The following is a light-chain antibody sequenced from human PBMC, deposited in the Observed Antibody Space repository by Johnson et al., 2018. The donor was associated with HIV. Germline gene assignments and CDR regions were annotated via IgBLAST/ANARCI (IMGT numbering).Light chain of an antibody. CDR2: ENN. V-gene: IGLV1-51*02. CDR1: SSNIGTND. Sequence: QSVLTQPPSVSAAPGQKVTVSCSGSSSNIGTNDVSWYQQFPGAAPKLLIYENNKRPSGIPDRFSGSKSGTSATLGITGLQTGDEADYYCGTWDTSLSPGGVFGTGTKVSVL. J-gene: IGLJ1*01. CDR3: GTWDTSLSPGGV.